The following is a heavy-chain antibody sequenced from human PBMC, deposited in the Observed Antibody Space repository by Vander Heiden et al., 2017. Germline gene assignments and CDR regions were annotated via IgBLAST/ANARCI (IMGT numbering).Heavy chain of an antibody. D-gene: IGHD3-10*01. CDR3: AKDLRVRGVIITHDAFDI. V-gene: IGHV3-23*01. Sequence: EVQLLESGGGLVQPGGSLRLSCAASGFTFSSYAMGWVRQAPGKGLEWVSAISGSGGSTYYADSVKGRFTISRDNSKNTLYLQMNSLRAEDTAVYYCAKDLRVRGVIITHDAFDIWGQGTMVTVSS. CDR2: ISGSGGST. J-gene: IGHJ3*02. CDR1: GFTFSSYA.